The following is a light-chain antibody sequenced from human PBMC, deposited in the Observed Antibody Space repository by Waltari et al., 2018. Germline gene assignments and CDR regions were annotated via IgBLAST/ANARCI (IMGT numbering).Light chain of an antibody. V-gene: IGLV3-19*01. J-gene: IGLJ2*01. CDR3: HSRDSSGDVL. Sequence: SSELTQDPAVSVALGQTVRITCQGDSLRRYYVSWFQQKPGQAPALVIYGKNNRPSGIADRFSASSSGSTASLTIIGAQAEDEADYYCHSRDSSGDVLIGGGTKLTVV. CDR1: SLRRYY. CDR2: GKN.